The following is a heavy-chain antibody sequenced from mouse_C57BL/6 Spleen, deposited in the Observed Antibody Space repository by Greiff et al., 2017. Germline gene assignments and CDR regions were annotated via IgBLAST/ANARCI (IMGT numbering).Heavy chain of an antibody. CDR1: GYTFTEYT. J-gene: IGHJ1*03. CDR3: ARPQGDDYDGRDWYFDV. D-gene: IGHD2-4*01. V-gene: IGHV1-62-2*01. Sequence: QVQLQQSGAELVKPGASVKLSCKASGYTFTEYTIHWVKQRSGQGLEWIGWFYPGSGSIKYNEKFKDKATLTADKSSSTVYMELSRLTSEDSAVYFCARPQGDDYDGRDWYFDVWGTGTTGTVSS. CDR2: FYPGSGSI.